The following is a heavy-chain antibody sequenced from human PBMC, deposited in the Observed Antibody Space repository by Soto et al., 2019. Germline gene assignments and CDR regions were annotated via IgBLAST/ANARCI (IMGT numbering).Heavy chain of an antibody. CDR1: GGSISSDPYY. J-gene: IGHJ5*02. Sequence: QVQLQESGPGLVKPSQTLSFTCTVSGGSISSDPYYWSWIRQHPVKGLEWIAYIYYSGSTYYNPSLKSRVTISLDTSRNQFSLNLSSVSAADTAMYYCARDDGAMAVHHWGQGTLVTVST. D-gene: IGHD6-19*01. CDR3: ARDDGAMAVHH. CDR2: IYYSGST. V-gene: IGHV4-31*03.